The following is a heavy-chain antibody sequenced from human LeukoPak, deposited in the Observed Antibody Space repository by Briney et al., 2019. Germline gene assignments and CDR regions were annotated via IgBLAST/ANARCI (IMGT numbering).Heavy chain of an antibody. V-gene: IGHV4-59*08. CDR3: ARHTGSSWYVYFDY. CDR2: IYYSGRT. D-gene: IGHD6-13*01. Sequence: SETLSLTCTVSGGSISSYYWSWIRQPPGKGLEWIGYIYYSGRTNYNPSLKSRVTISVDTSKNQFSLKLSSVTAADTAVYYCARHTGSSWYVYFDYWGQGTLVTVSS. CDR1: GGSISSYY. J-gene: IGHJ4*02.